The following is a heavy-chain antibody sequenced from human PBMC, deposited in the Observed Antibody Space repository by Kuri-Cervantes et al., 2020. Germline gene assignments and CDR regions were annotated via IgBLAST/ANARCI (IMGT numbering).Heavy chain of an antibody. Sequence: SGPTLVKPTQTLTLTCTFSGFSLSTSGVGVGWIRQPPGKALEWLALIYWDDDKRYSPSLKSRLTITKGTSKNQVVLTMTNMDPVDTATYYCAHRVLRYFDWSKDYFDYWGQGTLVTVSS. D-gene: IGHD3-9*01. CDR1: GFSLSTSGVG. J-gene: IGHJ4*02. V-gene: IGHV2-5*02. CDR2: IYWDDDK. CDR3: AHRVLRYFDWSKDYFDY.